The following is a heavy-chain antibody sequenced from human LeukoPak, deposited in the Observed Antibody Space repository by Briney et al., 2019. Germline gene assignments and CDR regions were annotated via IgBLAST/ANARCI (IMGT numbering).Heavy chain of an antibody. V-gene: IGHV4-4*02. CDR1: GGSISSSNW. D-gene: IGHD3-3*01. Sequence: SETLSLTCAVSGGSISSSNWWSWVRQPPGKGLEWIGEIYHSGSTNYNPSLKSRVTISVDKSKNQFSLKLSSVTAADTAVYYCARVGSGYPYYYYYYYMDVWGKGTTVTVSS. CDR2: IYHSGST. J-gene: IGHJ6*03. CDR3: ARVGSGYPYYYYYYYMDV.